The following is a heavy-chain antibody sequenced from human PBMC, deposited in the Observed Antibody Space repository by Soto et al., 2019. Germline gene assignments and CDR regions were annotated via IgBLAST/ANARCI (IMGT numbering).Heavy chain of an antibody. J-gene: IGHJ4*02. CDR2: IYNGGST. Sequence: GGSLRLSCAASGFTVSSHYMSWVRQAPGKGLEWVSVIYNGGSTYYADSVKGRFTISRDNSKNTLYLQMNSLRAEDTAVYYCARGRDNSSSSKARYFDYWGQGTLVTVSS. CDR1: GFTVSSHY. D-gene: IGHD6-13*01. CDR3: ARGRDNSSSSKARYFDY. V-gene: IGHV3-53*01.